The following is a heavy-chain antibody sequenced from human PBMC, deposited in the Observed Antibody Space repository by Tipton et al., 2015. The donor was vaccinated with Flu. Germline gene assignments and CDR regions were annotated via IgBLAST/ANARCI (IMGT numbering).Heavy chain of an antibody. CDR1: YGSMTGHY. CDR3: ARGDSSGYYFDY. V-gene: IGHV4-59*11. D-gene: IGHD3-22*01. J-gene: IGHJ4*02. Sequence: TLSLTCTASYGSMTGHYWSWIRQPPGKGLEWIWYMYHSGSSNYNPSPKSRLTVSVDTSNFQSSLTLTSVTAADTAVYYCARGDSSGYYFDYWGQGILVTVSS. CDR2: MYHSGSS.